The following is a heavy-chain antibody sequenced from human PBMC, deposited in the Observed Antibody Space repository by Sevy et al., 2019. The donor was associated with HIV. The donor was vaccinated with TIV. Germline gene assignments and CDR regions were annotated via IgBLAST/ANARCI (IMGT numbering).Heavy chain of an antibody. CDR1: GFSFNTYA. CDR3: AKTLGAIASPFDY. V-gene: IGHV3-23*01. CDR2: ISNSGDRT. Sequence: GGSLRLSCAASGFSFNTYAMTWVRQAPGKWLEWVSVISNSGDRTYYADSVKGRFTISRDNSKNTLYLQMISLRAEDTAVYYCAKTLGAIASPFDYRGQGTLVTVSS. D-gene: IGHD7-27*01. J-gene: IGHJ4*02.